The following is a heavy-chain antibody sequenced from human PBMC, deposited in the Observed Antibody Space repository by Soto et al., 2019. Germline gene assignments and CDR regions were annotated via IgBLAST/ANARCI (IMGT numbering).Heavy chain of an antibody. Sequence: EVQLVESGGGLVQPGGSLRLSCGASGFTFSNYNMNWVRQAPGKGLEWVSYISSSGSTTYYADSVKGRFTFSRDNAKDSLFLQMNSLRDEDTAVYYCARDAFDYDATGYHSDYWGQGTLVTVSS. CDR3: ARDAFDYDATGYHSDY. CDR1: GFTFSNYN. J-gene: IGHJ4*02. CDR2: ISSSGSTT. D-gene: IGHD3-22*01. V-gene: IGHV3-48*02.